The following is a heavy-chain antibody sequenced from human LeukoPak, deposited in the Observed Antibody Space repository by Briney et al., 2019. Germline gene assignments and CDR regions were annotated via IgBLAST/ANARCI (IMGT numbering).Heavy chain of an antibody. V-gene: IGHV4-39*07. J-gene: IGHJ6*03. Sequence: SETLSLTCTVSGGSISSSSYYWGWIRQPPGKGLEWIGSIYYSGSTNYNPSLKSRVTISVDTSKNQFSLKLSSVTAADTAVYYCAQKRARLLRRYYYYYMDVWGKGTTVTVSS. CDR1: GGSISSSSYY. D-gene: IGHD6-25*01. CDR2: IYYSGST. CDR3: AQKRARLLRRYYYYYMDV.